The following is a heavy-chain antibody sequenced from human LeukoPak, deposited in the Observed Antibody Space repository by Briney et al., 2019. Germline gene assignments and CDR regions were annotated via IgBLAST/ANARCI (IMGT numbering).Heavy chain of an antibody. D-gene: IGHD5-12*01. CDR3: ARAFSGFSFDC. CDR1: GFTFSDYY. V-gene: IGHV3-11*05. Sequence: GGSLRLSCAASGFTFSDYYMNWIRQAPGKGLEWVSYITGSSSYTNYADSVKGRFTISRDNAKNSLYLQMNSLRAEDTAVYYCARAFSGFSFDCWGQGTLVTDSS. J-gene: IGHJ4*02. CDR2: ITGSSSYT.